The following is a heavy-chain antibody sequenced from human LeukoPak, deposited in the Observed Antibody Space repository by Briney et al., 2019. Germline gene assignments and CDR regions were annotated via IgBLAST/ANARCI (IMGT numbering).Heavy chain of an antibody. CDR2: INHSGST. J-gene: IGHJ4*02. V-gene: IGHV4-34*01. Sequence: PSETLSLTCAVYGGSFSGYYWSWIRQPPGKGLEWIGEINHSGSTNYNPSLKSRVTISVDTSKNQFSLKLSSVTVADTAVYYCARVGYCSSTSCIEVKGLDYWGQGTLVTVSS. CDR3: ARVGYCSSTSCIEVKGLDY. D-gene: IGHD2-2*01. CDR1: GGSFSGYY.